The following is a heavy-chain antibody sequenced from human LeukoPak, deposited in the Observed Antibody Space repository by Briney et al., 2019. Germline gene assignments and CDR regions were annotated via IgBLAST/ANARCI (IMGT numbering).Heavy chain of an antibody. J-gene: IGHJ4*02. CDR1: GESFSGYY. CDR3: ARGRYCSGGSCYYY. Sequence: SETLSLTCTVYGESFSGYYWTWIRQPPGRGLEWIGEISQSGSTNYNPSLKSRVTMSVDTSKKQFSLKLNSVTAADTAVYYCARGRYCSGGSCYYYWGQGTLVTVSS. D-gene: IGHD2-15*01. CDR2: ISQSGST. V-gene: IGHV4-34*01.